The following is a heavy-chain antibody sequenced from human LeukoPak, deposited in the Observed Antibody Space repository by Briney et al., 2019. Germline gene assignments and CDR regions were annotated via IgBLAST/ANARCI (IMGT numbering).Heavy chain of an antibody. J-gene: IGHJ4*02. CDR3: ARYGGNSVFDY. CDR2: IYYSGST. V-gene: IGHV4-39*01. CDR1: GGSINSSSYF. Sequence: SETLSLTCTVSGGSINSSSYFWGWIRQPPGKGLEWVGSIYYSGSTYYNPSLKSRVTISVDSSKSQFSLKLNSLTAADTAVYFCARYGGNSVFDYWGQGTLATVSS. D-gene: IGHD4-23*01.